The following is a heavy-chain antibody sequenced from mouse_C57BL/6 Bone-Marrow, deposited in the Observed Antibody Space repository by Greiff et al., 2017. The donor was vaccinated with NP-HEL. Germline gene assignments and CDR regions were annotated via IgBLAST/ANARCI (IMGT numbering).Heavy chain of an antibody. D-gene: IGHD1-1*01. CDR3: ARRGMGVDGYFDV. V-gene: IGHV1-69*01. J-gene: IGHJ1*03. Sequence: QVQLQQPGAELVMPGASVKLSCKASGYTFTSYWMHWVKQRPGQGLEWIGEIDPSDSYTNYNQKFQGKSTLTVDKSSSPAYMQLSSLTSEDSAVYYCARRGMGVDGYFDVWGTGTTVTVSS. CDR2: IDPSDSYT. CDR1: GYTFTSYW.